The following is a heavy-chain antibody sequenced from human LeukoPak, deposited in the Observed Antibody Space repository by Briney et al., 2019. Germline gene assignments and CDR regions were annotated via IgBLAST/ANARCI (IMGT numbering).Heavy chain of an antibody. Sequence: SEALSLTCAVYGGSFSGYYWSWIRQPPGKGLEWIGEINHSGSTNYNPSLKSRVTISVDTSKYQFSLKLSSVTAADTAVYYCARVYPQQWLAPRYFDYWGQGTLVTVSS. V-gene: IGHV4-34*01. CDR1: GGSFSGYY. J-gene: IGHJ4*02. CDR2: INHSGST. CDR3: ARVYPQQWLAPRYFDY. D-gene: IGHD6-19*01.